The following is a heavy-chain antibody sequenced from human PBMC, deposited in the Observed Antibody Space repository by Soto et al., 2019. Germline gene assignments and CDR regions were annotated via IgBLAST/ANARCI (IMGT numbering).Heavy chain of an antibody. CDR3: ARVAFVGSGYYYDGAFDI. J-gene: IGHJ3*02. CDR1: GYTFTSYG. CDR2: ISAYNGNT. V-gene: IGHV1-18*01. D-gene: IGHD3-22*01. Sequence: ASVKVSCKAPGYTFTSYGISWVRQAPGQGLEWMGWISAYNGNTNYAQKLQGRVTMTTDTSTSTAYMELRSLRSDDTAVYYCARVAFVGSGYYYDGAFDIWGQGTMVTVSS.